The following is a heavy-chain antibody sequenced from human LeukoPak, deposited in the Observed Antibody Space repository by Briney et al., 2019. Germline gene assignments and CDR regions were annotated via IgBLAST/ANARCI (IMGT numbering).Heavy chain of an antibody. CDR2: INWNGGST. J-gene: IGHJ4*02. Sequence: PGGSLRLSCAASGFTFDDYGMSWVRHAPGKGLEWVSGINWNGGSTGYADSVKGRFTISGDNAKNSLYLQMNSLRAEDTALYYCARDDTTSGYYEFGYWGQGTLVTVSS. V-gene: IGHV3-20*04. CDR1: GFTFDDYG. D-gene: IGHD5-12*01. CDR3: ARDDTTSGYYEFGY.